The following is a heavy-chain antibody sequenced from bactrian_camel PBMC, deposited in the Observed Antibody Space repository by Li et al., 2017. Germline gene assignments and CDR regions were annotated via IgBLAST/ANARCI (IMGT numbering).Heavy chain of an antibody. CDR3: AAHNKLAFGRCGDRPRVVDNYEF. J-gene: IGHJ4*01. V-gene: IGHV3S53*01. Sequence: HVQLVESGGDFVKPGGSLRLSCAAPENMGRWLCMGWFRQAPGMEREYIASDSYQGSSTIADSVKGRFTVSRDSAKPTLYLQMNSLKTEDTAMYYCAAHNKLAFGRCGDRPRVVDNYEFWGQGTQVTVS. D-gene: IGHD1*01. CDR1: ENMGRWLC. CDR2: DSYQGSS.